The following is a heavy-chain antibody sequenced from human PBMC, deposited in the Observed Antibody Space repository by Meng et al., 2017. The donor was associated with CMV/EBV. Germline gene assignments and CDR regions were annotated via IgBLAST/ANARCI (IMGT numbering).Heavy chain of an antibody. D-gene: IGHD6-19*01. CDR1: GYTFIDYG. Sequence: ASVKVSCKASGYTFIDYGISWVRQAPGQGLEWMGWISAYNGNTNYAQKFQGRVTMTTDTSTSTAYMELRSLRSDDTAIYYCARDRAPIRSGCYGCWFDPWGQGTLVTVPQ. CDR2: ISAYNGNT. V-gene: IGHV1-18*01. J-gene: IGHJ5*02. CDR3: ARDRAPIRSGCYGCWFDP.